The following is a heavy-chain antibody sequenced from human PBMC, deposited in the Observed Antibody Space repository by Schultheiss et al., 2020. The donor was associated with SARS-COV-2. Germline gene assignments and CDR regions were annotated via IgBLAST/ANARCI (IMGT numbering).Heavy chain of an antibody. Sequence: GGSLRLSCAASVFTFSNAWMSWVRQAPGKGLEWVGRIKSKTDGGTTDYAAPVKGRFTISRDDSKNTLYLQMNSLKTEDTAVYYCTTRIVGATGVIDYWGQGTLVTVSS. CDR1: VFTFSNAW. CDR3: TTRIVGATGVIDY. D-gene: IGHD1-26*01. CDR2: IKSKTDGGTT. V-gene: IGHV3-15*01. J-gene: IGHJ4*02.